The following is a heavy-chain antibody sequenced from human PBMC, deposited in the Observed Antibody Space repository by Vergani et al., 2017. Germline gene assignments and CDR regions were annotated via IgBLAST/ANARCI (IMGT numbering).Heavy chain of an antibody. CDR1: GGSFSGYY. CDR2: INHSGST. J-gene: IGHJ6*03. CDR3: ARRTTTTYYYMDV. Sequence: QVQLPQWGAGLLKPSETLSLTCAVYGGSFSGYYWSWIRQPPGKGLEWIGEINHSGSTNYNPSLKSRVTISVDTSKNQFSLKLSSVTAADTAVYYCARRTTTTYYYMDVWGKGTTVTVSS. D-gene: IGHD5-24*01. V-gene: IGHV4-34*01.